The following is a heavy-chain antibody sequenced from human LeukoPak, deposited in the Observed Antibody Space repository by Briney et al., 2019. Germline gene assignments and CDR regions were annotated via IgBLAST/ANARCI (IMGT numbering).Heavy chain of an antibody. CDR2: INHSGST. J-gene: IGHJ4*02. CDR1: GFTVSSNY. V-gene: IGHV4-34*01. CDR3: ARGDWKYGDFDR. D-gene: IGHD1-7*01. Sequence: GSLRLSCAASGFTVSSNYMTWVRQAPGKGLEWIGEINHSGSTNYNPSLKSRVTISVDTSKNQFSLKLSSMTAADTAVYYCARGDWKYGDFDRWGQGTLVTVSS.